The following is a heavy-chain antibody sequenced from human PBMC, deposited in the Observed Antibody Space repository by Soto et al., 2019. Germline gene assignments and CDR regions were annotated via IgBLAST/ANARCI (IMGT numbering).Heavy chain of an antibody. D-gene: IGHD2-8*01. V-gene: IGHV1-2*04. Sequence: GASLKVSCKASGYTFTGYYMHWGRQAPGQGLEWMGWINPNSGGTNYAQKFQGWVTMTRDTSISTAYMELSRLRSDDTAVYYCARSQTVDCTNGVCYGDYCYHLAVWGQGTTVTVSS. CDR1: GYTFTGYY. CDR3: ARSQTVDCTNGVCYGDYCYHLAV. J-gene: IGHJ6*01. CDR2: INPNSGGT.